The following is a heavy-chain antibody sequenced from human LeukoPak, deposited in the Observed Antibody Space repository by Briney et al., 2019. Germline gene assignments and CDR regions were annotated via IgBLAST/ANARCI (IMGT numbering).Heavy chain of an antibody. D-gene: IGHD6-6*01. V-gene: IGHV3-7*03. CDR1: GFTFTSYW. CDR2: IKPDGSEK. Sequence: GGSLRLSCAASGFTFTSYWMSWVRQAPGKGLEWVANIKPDGSEKYYVDSVKGRFTISRDNAKNSLYLQMNSLRAEDTAVYYCTREGRSITLDVFDMWGQGTLVTVSS. CDR3: TREGRSITLDVFDM. J-gene: IGHJ3*02.